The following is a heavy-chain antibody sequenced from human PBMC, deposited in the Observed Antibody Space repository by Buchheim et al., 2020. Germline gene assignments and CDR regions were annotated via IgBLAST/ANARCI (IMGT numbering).Heavy chain of an antibody. V-gene: IGHV3-9*01. J-gene: IGHJ5*01. D-gene: IGHD2-2*02. CDR2: ISWGSGNI. CDR3: SKADYTSNWFDS. Sequence: EVQLVESGGGLVQPGRSLRLSCAASGFTFDDYTMHWVRQAPGKGLEWVSGISWGSGNIGYADSVKGRFTISRDNAQNSLYLVMHSLRPDDTALYYCSKADYTSNWFDSWGQGTL. CDR1: GFTFDDYT.